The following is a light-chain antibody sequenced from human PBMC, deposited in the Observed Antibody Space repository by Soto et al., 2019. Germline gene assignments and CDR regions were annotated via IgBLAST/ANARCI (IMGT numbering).Light chain of an antibody. CDR1: SNDVGRFDY. CDR2: DVN. V-gene: IGLV2-11*01. CDR3: SSYTNINTRACV. Sequence: QSVLTQPRSVSGSPGQSVTISCTGTSNDVGRFDYVSWYQQHPGKAPKVIIYDVNERPSGVPNRFSGSKSGNTASLTISGLQAEDEAEYYCSSYTNINTRACVFGTGTKVTVL. J-gene: IGLJ1*01.